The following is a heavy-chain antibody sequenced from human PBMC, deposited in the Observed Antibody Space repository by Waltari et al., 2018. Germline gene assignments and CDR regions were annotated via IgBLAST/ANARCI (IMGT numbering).Heavy chain of an antibody. CDR2: ISWNSGSI. J-gene: IGHJ6*03. D-gene: IGHD6-13*01. V-gene: IGHV3-9*01. Sequence: EVQLVESGGGLVQPGRSLRLSCAASGFTFDDYAMHWVRPAPGKGLEWVSGISWNSGSIGYADSVKGRFTISRDNAKNSLYLQMNSLRAEDTALYYCAKAAAAHYYYYYMDVWGKGTTVTVSS. CDR1: GFTFDDYA. CDR3: AKAAAAHYYYYYMDV.